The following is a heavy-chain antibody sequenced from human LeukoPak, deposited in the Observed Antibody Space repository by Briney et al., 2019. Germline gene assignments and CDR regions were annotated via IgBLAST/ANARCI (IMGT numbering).Heavy chain of an antibody. Sequence: ASVKVSCKASGYTFTSYDINWVRQATGQGLEWMGWMNPKSGNTGYAQKFQGRVTMTRNTSISTAYMELSSLRSEDTAVYYCARGHRERYYDSSGYYYYFDYWGQGTLVTVSS. CDR2: MNPKSGNT. CDR1: GYTFTSYD. J-gene: IGHJ4*02. V-gene: IGHV1-8*01. CDR3: ARGHRERYYDSSGYYYYFDY. D-gene: IGHD3-22*01.